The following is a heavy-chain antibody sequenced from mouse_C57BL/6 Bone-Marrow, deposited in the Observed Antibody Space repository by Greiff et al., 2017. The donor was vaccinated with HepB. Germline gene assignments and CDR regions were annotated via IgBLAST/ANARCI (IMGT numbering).Heavy chain of an antibody. D-gene: IGHD1-1*01. CDR3: ARSLYYYGSSYYFDY. V-gene: IGHV1-9*01. Sequence: VQGVESGAELMKPGASVKLSCKATGYTFTGYWIEWVKQRPGHGLEWIGEILPGSGSTNYNEKFKGKATFTADTSSNTAYMQLSSLTTEDSAIYYCARSLYYYGSSYYFDYWGQGTTLTVSS. J-gene: IGHJ2*01. CDR2: ILPGSGST. CDR1: GYTFTGYW.